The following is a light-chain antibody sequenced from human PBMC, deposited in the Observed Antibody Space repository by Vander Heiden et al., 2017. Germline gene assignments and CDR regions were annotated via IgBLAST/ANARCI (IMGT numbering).Light chain of an antibody. CDR3: QQDGTSPWT. CDR1: QSVSSNY. J-gene: IGKJ1*01. Sequence: ETVLTQSPGTLSLSPGERATLSCRASQSVSSNYLVWYQQKPGQAPRLLIYGASRRATGVPDRFSGSGSGTDFTLTISRLEPEDFAVYYCQQDGTSPWTFGQGTKVEIK. V-gene: IGKV3-20*01. CDR2: GAS.